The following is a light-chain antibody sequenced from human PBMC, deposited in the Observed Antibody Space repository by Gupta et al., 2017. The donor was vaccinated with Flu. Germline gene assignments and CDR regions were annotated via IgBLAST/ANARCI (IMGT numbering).Light chain of an antibody. CDR1: SSNIGAGYE. Sequence: QSVLTQPPSVSGAPGQRVTSSCTGSSSNIGAGYEVHWYQQPPGPAPHLLIYGNSTRPSGVPDRFSGSKSGTSAYMAITGLQAEDEDDYSCPYYDRSLWVFGGGTKLTVL. CDR2: GNS. V-gene: IGLV1-40*01. J-gene: IGLJ3*02. CDR3: PYYDRSLWV.